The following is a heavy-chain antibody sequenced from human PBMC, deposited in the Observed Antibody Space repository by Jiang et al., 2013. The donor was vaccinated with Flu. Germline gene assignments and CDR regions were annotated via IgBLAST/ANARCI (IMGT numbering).Heavy chain of an antibody. J-gene: IGHJ3*02. Sequence: KPTQTLTLTCTFSGFSLSTSGMCVSWIRQPPGKALEWLARIDWDDDKYYSTSLKTRLTISKDTSKNQVVLTMTNMDPVDTATYYCARIRWWELGDAFDIWGQGTMVTVSS. V-gene: IGHV2-70*11. CDR1: GFSLSTSGMC. CDR2: IDWDDDK. D-gene: IGHD1-26*01. CDR3: ARIRWWELGDAFDI.